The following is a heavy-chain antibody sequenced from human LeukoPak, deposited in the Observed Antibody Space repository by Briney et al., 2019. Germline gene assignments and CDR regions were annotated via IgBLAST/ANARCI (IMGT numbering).Heavy chain of an antibody. J-gene: IGHJ4*02. Sequence: GGSLRLSCAASGFTFSNYAMHWVRQAPGKGLEWVAVISYDGSNKYYADSVKGRFTISRDNSKNMVYLQMNSLRAEDTAVYYCAMGTFGDPLALWGQGTLVTVSS. CDR2: ISYDGSNK. V-gene: IGHV3-30*14. CDR1: GFTFSNYA. CDR3: AMGTFGDPLAL. D-gene: IGHD3-10*01.